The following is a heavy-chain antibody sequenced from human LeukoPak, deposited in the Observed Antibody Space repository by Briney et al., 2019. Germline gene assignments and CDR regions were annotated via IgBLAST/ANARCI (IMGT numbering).Heavy chain of an antibody. CDR1: GFTFSSYA. CDR2: ISGSGGST. Sequence: GGSLRLSCAASGFTFSSYAMSWVRQAPGKGLEWVSAISGSGGSTYYADSVKGRFTTSRDNSKNTLYLQMNSLRAEDTAVYYCAKVANGIFGVVTPAYYFDYWGQGTLVTVSS. D-gene: IGHD3-3*01. J-gene: IGHJ4*02. V-gene: IGHV3-23*01. CDR3: AKVANGIFGVVTPAYYFDY.